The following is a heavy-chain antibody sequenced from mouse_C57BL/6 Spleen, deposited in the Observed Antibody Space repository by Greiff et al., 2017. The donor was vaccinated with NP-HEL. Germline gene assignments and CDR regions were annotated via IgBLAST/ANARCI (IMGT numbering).Heavy chain of an antibody. D-gene: IGHD2-4*01. Sequence: EVQLQEPGPELVKPGASVKIPCKASGYTFTDYNMDWVKQSHGKSLEWIGDINPTNGGTIYNQKFKGKATLTVDKSSSTAYMELRSLTSEDTAVYYCGRGYYDYERVYAKGGWGKVVSVTV. CDR1: GYTFTDYN. V-gene: IGHV1-18*01. J-gene: IGHJ4*01. CDR2: INPTNGGT. CDR3: GRGYYDYERVYAKGG.